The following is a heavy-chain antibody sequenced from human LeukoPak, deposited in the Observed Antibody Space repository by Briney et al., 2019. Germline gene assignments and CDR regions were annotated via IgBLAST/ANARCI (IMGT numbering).Heavy chain of an antibody. V-gene: IGHV3-74*01. CDR3: ARDGPYDYVWGSYRPQIDY. CDR2: INSDGSST. Sequence: GGSLGLSCAASGFTFSSYWMHWVRQAPGKGLVWVSRINSDGSSTSYADSVKGRFTISRDNAKNTLYLQMNSLRAEDTAVYYCARDGPYDYVWGSYRPQIDYWGQGTLVTVSS. J-gene: IGHJ4*02. D-gene: IGHD3-16*02. CDR1: GFTFSSYW.